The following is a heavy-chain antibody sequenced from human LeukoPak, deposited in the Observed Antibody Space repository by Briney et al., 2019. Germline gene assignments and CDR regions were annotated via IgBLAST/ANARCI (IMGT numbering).Heavy chain of an antibody. Sequence: SETLSLTCTVSGGSISSSSYYWGWIRQPPGKGLEWIGSIYYSGSTYYNPSLKSRVSISVHTSKNQFSLKLASVTAADTAIYYCAKGAGGFSYYNWFDPWGQGTLVTVSS. D-gene: IGHD5-18*01. V-gene: IGHV4-39*07. J-gene: IGHJ5*02. CDR1: GGSISSSSYY. CDR3: AKGAGGFSYYNWFDP. CDR2: IYYSGST.